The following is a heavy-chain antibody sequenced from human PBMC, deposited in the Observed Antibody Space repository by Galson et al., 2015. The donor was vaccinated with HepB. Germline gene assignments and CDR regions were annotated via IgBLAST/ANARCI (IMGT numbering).Heavy chain of an antibody. V-gene: IGHV3-21*06. J-gene: IGHJ6*02. CDR3: ARDYGSASDGVDV. D-gene: IGHD6-6*01. Sequence: SLRLSCAASGFRFSGYSMNWVRQAPGKGLEWVSCISSSSAYIYYADSLKGRFTISRDNAKNTLYLQMNSLRAEDTAVYYCARDYGSASDGVDVWGQGTTVIVSS. CDR2: ISSSSAYI. CDR1: GFRFSGYS.